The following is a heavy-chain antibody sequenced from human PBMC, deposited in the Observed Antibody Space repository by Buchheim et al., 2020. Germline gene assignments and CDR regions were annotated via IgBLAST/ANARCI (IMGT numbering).Heavy chain of an antibody. CDR2: ISYDGSNK. Sequence: QVQLVESGGGVVQPGRSLRLSCAASGFTFSSYAMHWVRQAPGKGLEWVAVISYDGSNKYYEDSVKGRFTISRDNSKNTRYLQMNSLRAEDTAVYYCARDGEPEIVGATDYYYYGMDVWGQGTT. CDR3: ARDGEPEIVGATDYYYYGMDV. CDR1: GFTFSSYA. V-gene: IGHV3-30-3*01. D-gene: IGHD1-26*01. J-gene: IGHJ6*02.